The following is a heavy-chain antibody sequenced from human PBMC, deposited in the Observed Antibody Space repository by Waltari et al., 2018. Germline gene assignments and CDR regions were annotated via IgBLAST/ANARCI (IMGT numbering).Heavy chain of an antibody. CDR1: GFTFSSLA. J-gene: IGHJ3*02. Sequence: EVQLLESGGGLVQHGGSLRLSCAASGFTFSSLAMSWVRQAPGKGLEWVSVIYSGGSTYYADSVKGRFTISRDNSKNTLYLQMNSLRAEDTAVYYCAKVTRGWDAFDIWGQGTMVTVSS. CDR2: IYSGGST. D-gene: IGHD1-1*01. CDR3: AKVTRGWDAFDI. V-gene: IGHV3-23*03.